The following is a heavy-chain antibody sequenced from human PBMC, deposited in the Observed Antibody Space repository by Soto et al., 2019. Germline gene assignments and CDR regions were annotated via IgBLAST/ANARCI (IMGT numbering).Heavy chain of an antibody. CDR2: IYYSGST. J-gene: IGHJ5*02. CDR3: AGVVVAANLSVWFDP. CDR1: GGSISSGDYY. D-gene: IGHD2-15*01. Sequence: PSETLSLTCTVSGGSISSGDYYWSWIRQPPGKGLEWIGYIYYSGSTYYNPSLKSRVTISVDTSKNQFSLKLSSVTAADTAVYYCAGVVVAANLSVWFDPWGQGTLGTV. V-gene: IGHV4-30-4*01.